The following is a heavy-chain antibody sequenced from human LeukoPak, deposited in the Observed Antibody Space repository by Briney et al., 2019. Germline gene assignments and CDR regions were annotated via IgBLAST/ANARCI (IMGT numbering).Heavy chain of an antibody. V-gene: IGHV3-9*01. J-gene: IGHJ4*02. CDR3: AKDTYSSGFYAPSD. CDR1: GFKFDDYA. CDR2: ISWNSGSI. Sequence: GGSLRLSCAASGFKFDDYAMHWVRQAPGKGLEWVSGISWNSGSIGYADSVKGRFTISRDNAKNSLYLQMNSLRAEDTALYYCAKDTYSSGFYAPSDWGQGTLVTVSS. D-gene: IGHD6-19*01.